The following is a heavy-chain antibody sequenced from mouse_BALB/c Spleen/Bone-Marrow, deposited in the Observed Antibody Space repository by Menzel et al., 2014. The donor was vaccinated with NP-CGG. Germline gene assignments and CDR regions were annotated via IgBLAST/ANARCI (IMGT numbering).Heavy chain of an antibody. Sequence: EVKLVESGGGLVQPGGSLKISCAASGFTFSSYIMSWVRQTPEKRLEWVAYISNGGGNTYYPDTVKGRFTISRDNAKNTLYLQMISLKSEDTAMYYCARQGVYYGKTYYAMDYWGQGTSVTVSS. V-gene: IGHV5-12-2*01. D-gene: IGHD2-1*01. CDR2: ISNGGGNT. CDR1: GFTFSSYI. J-gene: IGHJ4*01. CDR3: ARQGVYYGKTYYAMDY.